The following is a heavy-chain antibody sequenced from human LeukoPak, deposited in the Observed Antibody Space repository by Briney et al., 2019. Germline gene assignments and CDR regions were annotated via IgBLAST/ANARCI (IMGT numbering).Heavy chain of an antibody. CDR1: GFTFSSFW. J-gene: IGHJ4*02. CDR3: ARDRFCITTNCYSDY. D-gene: IGHD2-2*01. CDR2: IKQDGSEK. Sequence: GGSLRLSCAASGFTFSSFWMTWVRQAPGKGLEWLAHIKQDGSEKYYVDSVKGRFTISRDNANNSLYLQMNTLRVEDTAVYYCARDRFCITTNCYSDYWGQGTLVTVSS. V-gene: IGHV3-7*05.